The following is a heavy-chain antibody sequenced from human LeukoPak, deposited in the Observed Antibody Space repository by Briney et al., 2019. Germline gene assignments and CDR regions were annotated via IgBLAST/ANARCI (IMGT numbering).Heavy chain of an antibody. CDR1: GGSISSGDYY. CDR3: ARGRYYYDSSSHLGY. D-gene: IGHD3-22*01. CDR2: IYYSGST. J-gene: IGHJ4*02. Sequence: SETLSLTCTVSGGSISSGDYYWSWIRQPPGKGLEWIGYIYYSGSTYYNPSLKSRVTISVDTSKNQFSLKLSSVTAADTAVYYCARGRYYYDSSSHLGYWGQGTLVTVSS. V-gene: IGHV4-30-4*01.